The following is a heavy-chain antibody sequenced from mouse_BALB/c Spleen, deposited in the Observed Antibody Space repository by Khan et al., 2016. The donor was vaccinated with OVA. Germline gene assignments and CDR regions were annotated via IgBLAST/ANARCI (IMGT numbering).Heavy chain of an antibody. V-gene: IGHV3-2*02. J-gene: IGHJ2*01. CDR3: ARGNYYGYYFDY. CDR1: GYSITSGYA. Sequence: EVQLQESGPGLVKPSQSLSLTCTVTGYSITSGYAWNWIRQFPGNKLEWMGYISYSGVTSYNPSLKSRISITRDTSKTQFFLQLNSVTTEDTATYYCARGNYYGYYFDYWGQGTTLTVSS. D-gene: IGHD1-1*01. CDR2: ISYSGVT.